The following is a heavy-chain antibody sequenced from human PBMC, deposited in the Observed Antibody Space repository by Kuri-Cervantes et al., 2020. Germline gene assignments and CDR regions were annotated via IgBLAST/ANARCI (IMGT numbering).Heavy chain of an antibody. CDR1: GFTFSSYE. D-gene: IGHD6-13*01. CDR2: ISSSGSTI. V-gene: IGHV3-48*03. CDR3: AKDLRSSSWYDYYYYYGMDV. J-gene: IGHJ6*02. Sequence: GESLKISCAASGFTFSSYEMNWVRQAPEKGLEWVSYISSSGSTIYYADSVKGRFTISRDNSKNTLYLQMTSLRAEDTAVYYCAKDLRSSSWYDYYYYYGMDVWGQGTTVTVSS.